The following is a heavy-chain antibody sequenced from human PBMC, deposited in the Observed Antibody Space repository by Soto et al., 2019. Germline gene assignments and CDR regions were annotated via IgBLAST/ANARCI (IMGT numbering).Heavy chain of an antibody. CDR1: GGTFSSYA. V-gene: IGHV1-69*14. CDR3: ARGITGTVSYYYGMDV. D-gene: IGHD1-20*01. J-gene: IGHJ6*02. Sequence: QVQLVQSGAEVKKPGSSVKVSCKASGGTFSSYAISWVRQAPGQGLEWMGGIIPIFGTANYAQKFQGRVTITAAKSTSSAYMELSSLRSEDTAVYYWARGITGTVSYYYGMDVWGQGTTVTVSS. CDR2: IIPIFGTA.